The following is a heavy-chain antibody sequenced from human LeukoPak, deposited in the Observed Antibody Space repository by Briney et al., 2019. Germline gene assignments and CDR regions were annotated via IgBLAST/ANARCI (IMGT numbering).Heavy chain of an antibody. V-gene: IGHV4-34*01. CDR2: INHSGST. CDR3: ARAPRMYSSSWYVSYYYGMDF. Sequence: SETLSLTCAVYGGSFSGYYWSWIRQPPGKGLEWIGEINHSGSTNYNPSLKSRVTISVDTSKNQFSLKLSSVTAADTAVYYCARAPRMYSSSWYVSYYYGMDFWGQGTTVTVSS. D-gene: IGHD6-13*01. CDR1: GGSFSGYY. J-gene: IGHJ6*02.